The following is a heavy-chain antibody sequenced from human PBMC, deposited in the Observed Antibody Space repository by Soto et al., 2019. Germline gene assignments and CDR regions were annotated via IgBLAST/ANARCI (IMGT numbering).Heavy chain of an antibody. V-gene: IGHV1-2*02. CDR1: GYTFTGYY. Sequence: QVPLVQSGAEVKKPGASVKVSCKASGYTFTGYYMHCVRQAPGQGLESRGGINPNSGGTNYAKKFQGRVTMTMDTSISTDYMELSRVNSDDTAVYYCARGHNTRGYGSGRKAFVILGQETMVTVSS. CDR2: INPNSGGT. J-gene: IGHJ3*02. CDR3: ARGHNTRGYGSGRKAFVI. D-gene: IGHD3-10*01.